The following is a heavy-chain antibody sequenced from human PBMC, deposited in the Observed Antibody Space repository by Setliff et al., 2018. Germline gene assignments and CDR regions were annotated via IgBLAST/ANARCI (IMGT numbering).Heavy chain of an antibody. CDR2: ISSTITST. CDR3: AKHGAYNDFLTGYNFYYDMDV. D-gene: IGHD3-9*01. Sequence: PGGSLRLSCAASGFTFSSSAMAWVRQAPGKGLEWVSAISSTITSTYYADSVRGRFTISRDNSKNTLYLQMNSLTAEDTAVYYCAKHGAYNDFLTGYNFYYDMDVWGQGTTVTVSS. J-gene: IGHJ6*02. CDR1: GFTFSSSA. V-gene: IGHV3-23*01.